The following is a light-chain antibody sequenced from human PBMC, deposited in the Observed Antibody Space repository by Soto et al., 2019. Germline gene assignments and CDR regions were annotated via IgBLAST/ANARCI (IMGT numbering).Light chain of an antibody. Sequence: EIVLTQSPGTLSLSPGERATLSCRASQTVISSTYLAWYQQKPGQAPRLLIYGASSRATGIPDRFSGSGSGTDFTLTISRLEPEDVATYYCQQANSFPTFGRGTRLEIK. V-gene: IGKV3-20*01. CDR1: QTVISSTY. CDR3: QQANSFPT. J-gene: IGKJ5*01. CDR2: GAS.